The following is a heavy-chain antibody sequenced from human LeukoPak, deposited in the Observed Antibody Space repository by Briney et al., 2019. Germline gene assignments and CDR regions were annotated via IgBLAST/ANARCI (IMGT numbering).Heavy chain of an antibody. D-gene: IGHD3-10*01. J-gene: IGHJ3*02. CDR3: ARHGGVVRGEGRDAFDI. CDR1: GGSISSYY. Sequence: SETLSLTGTVSGGSISSYYWSWIRQPPGKGLEWIGYIYYSGSTNYNPSLKSRVTISLDTSKNQFSLKLSSVTAADTAVYYCARHGGVVRGEGRDAFDIWGQGTMVTVSS. V-gene: IGHV4-59*08. CDR2: IYYSGST.